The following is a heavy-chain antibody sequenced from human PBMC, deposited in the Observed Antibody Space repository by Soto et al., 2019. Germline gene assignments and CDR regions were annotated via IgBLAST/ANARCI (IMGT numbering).Heavy chain of an antibody. Sequence: QVQLVESGGGLVKPGGSLRLSCAVSGFTFSDYYMTWIRQAPGKGLEWVSYISRSTSHTNYADSVKGRVTISRDNAKNSLFLQMNSLRAEYTAVYYCARGRGAAADYFDFWGQVTLVTVSS. CDR1: GFTFSDYY. CDR3: ARGRGAAADYFDF. CDR2: ISRSTSHT. J-gene: IGHJ4*02. D-gene: IGHD6-13*01. V-gene: IGHV3-11*05.